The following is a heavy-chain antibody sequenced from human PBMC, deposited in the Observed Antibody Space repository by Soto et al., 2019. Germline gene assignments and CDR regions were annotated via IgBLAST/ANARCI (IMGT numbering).Heavy chain of an antibody. CDR3: ARGRAAAGTNTKYVDY. V-gene: IGHV1-2*04. Sequence: ASVKVSCKASGYTFTGYYMHWVRQAPGQGLEWMGWINPNSGGTNYAQKFQGWVTMTRDTSISTAYMELSRLRSDDTAVYYCARGRAAAGTNTKYVDYWGEGTLVTVSS. CDR1: GYTFTGYY. D-gene: IGHD6-13*01. CDR2: INPNSGGT. J-gene: IGHJ4*02.